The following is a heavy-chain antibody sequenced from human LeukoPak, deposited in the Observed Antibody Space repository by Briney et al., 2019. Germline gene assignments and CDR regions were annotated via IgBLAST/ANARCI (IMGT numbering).Heavy chain of an antibody. J-gene: IGHJ5*02. CDR1: GFTFSSYA. CDR3: AKDHSWFDP. Sequence: GGSLRLSCAASGFTFSSYAMSWVRQAPGKGLEWVAVISYDGSNKYYADSVKGRFTISRDNSKNTLYLQMNSLRAEDTAVYYCAKDHSWFDPWGQGTLVTVSS. V-gene: IGHV3-30*18. CDR2: ISYDGSNK.